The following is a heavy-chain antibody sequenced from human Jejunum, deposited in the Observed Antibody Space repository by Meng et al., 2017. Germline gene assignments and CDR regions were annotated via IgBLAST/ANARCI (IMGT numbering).Heavy chain of an antibody. CDR2: ISYDGTNN. J-gene: IGHJ4*02. CDR3: AREGGSSSVAVGDFDF. V-gene: IGHV3-30*04. CDR1: GFSFSAYA. D-gene: IGHD6-13*01. Sequence: GGSLRLSCAASGFSFSAYAMHWVRQAPGKGLEWVAVISYDGTNNYYADSVKGRFTISRDNSENKLYQQMNSLRTEETEVYYCAREGGSSSVAVGDFDFWGQGTLVTVSS.